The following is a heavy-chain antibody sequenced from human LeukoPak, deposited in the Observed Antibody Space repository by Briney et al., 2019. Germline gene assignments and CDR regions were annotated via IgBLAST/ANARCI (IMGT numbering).Heavy chain of an antibody. J-gene: IGHJ4*02. V-gene: IGHV3-21*01. Sequence: GGSLRLSCAASGFTFSSYSMNWVRQAPGKGLEWVSSISSSSSYIYYADSVKGRFTISRDNAKNSLYLQMNSVRAEDTAVYYCVGWGISGITNHWGQGTLVTVSS. D-gene: IGHD1-7*01. CDR1: GFTFSSYS. CDR3: VGWGISGITNH. CDR2: ISSSSSYI.